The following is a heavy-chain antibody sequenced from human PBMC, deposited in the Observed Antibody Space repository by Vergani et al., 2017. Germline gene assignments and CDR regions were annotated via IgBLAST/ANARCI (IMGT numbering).Heavy chain of an antibody. V-gene: IGHV3-21*01. Sequence: EVQLVESGGGLVKPGGSLRLSCAASGFTFSSYSMNWVRQAPGKGLEWVSSISSSSSYIYYADSVKGRFTISRDNAKNSLYLQMNSLRAEDTAVYYCARKQXWLVNYYYYYGMDVWGQGTTVTVSS. J-gene: IGHJ6*02. CDR2: ISSSSSYI. CDR3: ARKQXWLVNYYYYYGMDV. D-gene: IGHD6-19*01. CDR1: GFTFSSYS.